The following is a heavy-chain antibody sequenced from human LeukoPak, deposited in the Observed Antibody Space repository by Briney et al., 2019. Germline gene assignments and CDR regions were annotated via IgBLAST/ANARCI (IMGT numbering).Heavy chain of an antibody. V-gene: IGHV3-30*02. CDR3: AEENMVRGVIDY. J-gene: IGHJ4*02. CDR1: GFTFSSYG. CDR2: IRYDGSDT. Sequence: GGPLRLSCAASGFTFSSYGMHWVRQAPGKGLEWVAFIRYDGSDTYYTDSVKGRFTIFRDNSKNTLYLQMNSLRAEDTAVYYCAEENMVRGVIDYWGQGTLVTVSS. D-gene: IGHD3-10*01.